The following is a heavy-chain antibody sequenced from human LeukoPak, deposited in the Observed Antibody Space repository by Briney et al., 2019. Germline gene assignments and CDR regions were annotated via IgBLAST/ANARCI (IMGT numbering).Heavy chain of an antibody. V-gene: IGHV4-61*02. Sequence: TSETLSLTCTVSGNSISSGDYYWSWIRQPAGKGLEWIGRIYTSGSTTYNPSLKSRVTISGDTSENQFSLRLSSVTAADTAVYYCARASYSYDISGWVPFDYWGQGTLVTVSS. J-gene: IGHJ4*02. CDR3: ARASYSYDISGWVPFDY. CDR1: GNSISSGDYY. D-gene: IGHD3-22*01. CDR2: IYTSGST.